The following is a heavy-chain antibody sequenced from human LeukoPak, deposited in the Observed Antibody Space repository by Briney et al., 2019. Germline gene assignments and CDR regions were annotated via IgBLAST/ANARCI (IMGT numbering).Heavy chain of an antibody. CDR2: ISPIFGTA. CDR3: ARQRDYYDSSGSTHYFDY. CDR1: GGTFSSYA. D-gene: IGHD3-22*01. J-gene: IGHJ4*02. V-gene: IGHV1-69*05. Sequence: SVKVSCKASGGTFSSYAISWVRQAPGQGLEWMGGISPIFGTANYAQKFQGRVTITTDESTSTAYMELSSLRSEDTAVYYCARQRDYYDSSGSTHYFDYWGQGTLVIVSS.